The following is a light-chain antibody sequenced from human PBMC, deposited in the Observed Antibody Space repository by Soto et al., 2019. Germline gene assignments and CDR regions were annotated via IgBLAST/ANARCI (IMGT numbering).Light chain of an antibody. J-gene: IGKJ1*01. CDR1: QSLLHSNGYNY. Sequence: DIVMTQSPLSLPVTPGEPASISCRSSQSLLHSNGYNYLDWYLQKPGQSPQLLIYLGYNRASGVPDMFSGSGSGTDFTLKISRVEAEDVGVYYFMEALQTQWTFGQGTQVEIK. CDR2: LGY. CDR3: MEALQTQWT. V-gene: IGKV2-28*01.